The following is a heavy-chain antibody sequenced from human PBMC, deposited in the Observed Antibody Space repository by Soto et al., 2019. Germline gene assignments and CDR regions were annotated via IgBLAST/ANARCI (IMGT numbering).Heavy chain of an antibody. CDR2: ISGSGGST. CDR3: SKCPFSTRRYCSGDSCYLFVY. CDR1: GFTFSSYA. D-gene: IGHD2-15*01. V-gene: IGHV3-23*01. J-gene: IGHJ4*02. Sequence: EVQLLESGGGLVQPGGSLRLSCAASGFTFSSYAMSWVRQAPGKGLEWVSAISGSGGSTYYADSVKGRFTISRDNSKNTLCRKINSLRAEDTAVYYCSKCPFSTRRYCSGDSCYLFVYWGQGTLVTVSS.